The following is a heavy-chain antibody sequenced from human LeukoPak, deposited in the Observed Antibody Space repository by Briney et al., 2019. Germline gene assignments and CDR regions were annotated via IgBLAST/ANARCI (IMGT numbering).Heavy chain of an antibody. V-gene: IGHV4-39*01. CDR2: IYYGGTN. CDR1: GGSISSSSYY. Sequence: PSETLSLTCTVSGGSISSSSYYWDWIRQPPGKGLEWIGTIYYGGTNYYNPSLKSRVTISVDTSKNQFSLNLNSVTAADTAVYYCAYGSNSAADHWGQGTLVTVSS. D-gene: IGHD4-23*01. CDR3: AYGSNSAADH. J-gene: IGHJ4*02.